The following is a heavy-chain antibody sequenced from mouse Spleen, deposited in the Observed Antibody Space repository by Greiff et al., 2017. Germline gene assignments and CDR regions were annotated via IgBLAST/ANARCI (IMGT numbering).Heavy chain of an antibody. D-gene: IGHD2-3*01. V-gene: IGHV1-15*01. CDR1: GYTFTDYE. CDR3: TRGGYYVRFAY. Sequence: VQLQQSGAELVRPGASVTLSCKASGYTFTDYEMHWVKQTPVPGLEWIGAIDPETGGTAYNQKFKGKAILTADKSSSTAYMELRSLTSEDSAVYYCTRGGYYVRFAYWGQGTLVTVSA. CDR2: IDPETGGT. J-gene: IGHJ3*01.